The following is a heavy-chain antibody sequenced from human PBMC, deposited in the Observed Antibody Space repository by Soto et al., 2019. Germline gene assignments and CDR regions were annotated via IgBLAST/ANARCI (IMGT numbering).Heavy chain of an antibody. CDR3: AKARQSTSWYGLEADS. J-gene: IGHJ4*02. CDR2: ISYGGDNK. Sequence: QVQLVESGGGVVQPGRSLRLSCGASGFMFSDYAMHWVRQAPGKGLEWVAVISYGGDNKYYADSVRGRFAISRDNLKNALEQQMNSLNPEDTSVYRCAKARQSTSWYGLEADSWGQGTLVTVSS. CDR1: GFMFSDYA. D-gene: IGHD6-13*01. V-gene: IGHV3-30*09.